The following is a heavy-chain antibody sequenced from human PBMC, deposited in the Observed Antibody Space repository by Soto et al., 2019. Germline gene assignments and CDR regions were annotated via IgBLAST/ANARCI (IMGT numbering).Heavy chain of an antibody. J-gene: IGHJ4*02. CDR2: IYYSGST. CDR1: GGSISSYY. V-gene: IGHV4-59*01. CDR3: ARSMWGFPDY. D-gene: IGHD7-27*01. Sequence: PSETLSLTCTVSGGSISSYYWSWIRQPPGKGLEWIGYIYYSGSTNYNPSLKSRVTISVDTSKNQFYLKLRSVTDADTAVYYCARSMWGFPDYWGQGTLVTVSS.